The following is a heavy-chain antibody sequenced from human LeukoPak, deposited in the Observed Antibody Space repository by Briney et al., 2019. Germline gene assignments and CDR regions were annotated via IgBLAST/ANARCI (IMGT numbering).Heavy chain of an antibody. CDR1: GFTFSSYW. J-gene: IGHJ2*01. CDR2: INSDGSST. V-gene: IGHV3-74*01. D-gene: IGHD6-19*01. CDR3: ARDGGGWHVSSWFDL. Sequence: GGSLRLSCAASGFTFSSYWMHWVRQAPGKGLVWVSRINSDGSSTSYADSVKGRFTISRDNAKNTLYLQMNSLRAEDTAVYYCARDGGGWHVSSWFDLWGRGTLVTVSS.